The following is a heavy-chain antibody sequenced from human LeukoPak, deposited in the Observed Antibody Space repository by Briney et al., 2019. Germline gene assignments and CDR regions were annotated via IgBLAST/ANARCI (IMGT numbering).Heavy chain of an antibody. CDR1: GFTFSSYG. V-gene: IGHV3-30*03. D-gene: IGHD3-16*02. CDR2: ISYDGSNK. CDR3: AIGDGLGELSSSFNY. Sequence: GGSLRLSCAASGFTFSSYGMHWVRQAPGKGLEWVAVISYDGSNKYYADSVKGRFTISRDSSKNTLYLQMSSLRAEDTAVYYCAIGDGLGELSSSFNYWGQGTLVTVSS. J-gene: IGHJ4*02.